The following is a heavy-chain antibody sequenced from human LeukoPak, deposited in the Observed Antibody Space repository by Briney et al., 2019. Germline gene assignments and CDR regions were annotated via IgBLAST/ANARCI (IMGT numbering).Heavy chain of an antibody. CDR3: ARDNLKYCSGGSCYSD. CDR2: ISWNSGSI. D-gene: IGHD2-15*01. J-gene: IGHJ4*02. CDR1: GFPVDDYA. V-gene: IGHV3-9*01. Sequence: GRSLRPSCAASGFPVDDYAMHWVRHAPGKGLEWVSGISWNSGSIGYADSVEGRFTISRDNAKNSLYLQMNSLRAEDTAVYYCARDNLKYCSGGSCYSDWGQGTLVTVSS.